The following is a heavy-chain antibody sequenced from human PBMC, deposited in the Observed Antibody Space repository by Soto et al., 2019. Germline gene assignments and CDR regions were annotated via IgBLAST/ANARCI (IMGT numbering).Heavy chain of an antibody. J-gene: IGHJ6*02. D-gene: IGHD7-27*01. Sequence: EVQLVESGGGLVQPGGSLRLSCAASGFTLSEHYMDWVRQAPGKGLEWVGRTRNKANSYTTEYAASVKGRFTISRDDPRNALYLQMNSLKTEDTPVYYCVRGAGELQKLMSYYYGLDVWGLGTMVTVSS. CDR2: TRNKANSYTT. CDR1: GFTLSEHY. CDR3: VRGAGELQKLMSYYYGLDV. V-gene: IGHV3-72*01.